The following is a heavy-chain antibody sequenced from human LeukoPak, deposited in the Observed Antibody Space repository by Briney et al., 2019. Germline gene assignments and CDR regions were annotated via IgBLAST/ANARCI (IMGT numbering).Heavy chain of an antibody. CDR2: IYYSGST. Sequence: PSETLSLTCTVSGGSISSYYWSWIRQPPGKGLEWIGSIYYSGSTYYNPSLKSRVTISVDTSKNQFSLKLSSVTAADTAVYYCARGSGNYDFWSGYSDFDYWGQGTLVTVSS. CDR1: GGSISSYY. D-gene: IGHD3-3*01. V-gene: IGHV4-59*01. CDR3: ARGSGNYDFWSGYSDFDY. J-gene: IGHJ4*02.